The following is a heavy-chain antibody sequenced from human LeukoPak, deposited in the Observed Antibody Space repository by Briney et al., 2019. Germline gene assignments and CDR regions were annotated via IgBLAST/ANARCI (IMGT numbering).Heavy chain of an antibody. D-gene: IGHD3-16*01. CDR1: GFTFSSYG. CDR3: ARDLWGTPDY. J-gene: IGHJ4*02. V-gene: IGHV1-69*04. Sequence: GGSLRLSCAASGFTFSSYGMHWVRQAPGQGLEWMGRIIPILGIANYAQKFQGRVTITADKSTSTAYMELSSLRSEDTAVYYCARDLWGTPDYWGQGTLVTVSS. CDR2: IIPILGIA.